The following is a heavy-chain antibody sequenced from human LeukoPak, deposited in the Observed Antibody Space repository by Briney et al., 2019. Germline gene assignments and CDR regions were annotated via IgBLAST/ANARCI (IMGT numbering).Heavy chain of an antibody. CDR2: ISGSGGRT. J-gene: IGHJ4*02. V-gene: IGHV3-23*01. CDR1: GFTFSSYA. D-gene: IGHD2-15*01. CDR3: AKDPPGYCSGGSCYASFDY. Sequence: GGSLRLSCAASGFTFSSYAMSWVRQAPGKGLEWVSVISGSGGRTYYADSVKGRFTISRDNSKNTLYLQMNSLRAEDTAVYYCAKDPPGYCSGGSCYASFDYWGQGTLVTVSS.